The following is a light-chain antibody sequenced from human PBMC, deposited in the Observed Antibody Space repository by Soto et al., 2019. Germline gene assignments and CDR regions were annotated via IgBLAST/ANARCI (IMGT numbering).Light chain of an antibody. J-gene: IGLJ2*01. CDR2: KND. CDR1: SSNIGSNY. V-gene: IGLV1-47*01. Sequence: QSALTQPPSASGTPGQRVTIYCSGSSSNIGSNYAHWYRQLPGMAPTVLIYKNDQRPSSLPDRFSGSKSGTSASLAISGLRSEDEADYYCAAWDDSLSGLVFGGGTKVTVL. CDR3: AAWDDSLSGLV.